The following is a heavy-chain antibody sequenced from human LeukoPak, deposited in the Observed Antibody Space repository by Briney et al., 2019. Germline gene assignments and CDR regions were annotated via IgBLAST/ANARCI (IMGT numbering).Heavy chain of an antibody. CDR3: ARARVGATRDYFDY. CDR1: GFTFSSYA. V-gene: IGHV3-23*01. J-gene: IGHJ4*02. Sequence: GGSLRLSFAASGFTFSSYAMSWVRQAPGKGLEWVSAISGSGGSTYYADSVKGRFTISRDNSKNTLYLQMNSLRAEDTAVYYCARARVGATRDYFDYWGQGTLVTVSS. D-gene: IGHD1-26*01. CDR2: ISGSGGST.